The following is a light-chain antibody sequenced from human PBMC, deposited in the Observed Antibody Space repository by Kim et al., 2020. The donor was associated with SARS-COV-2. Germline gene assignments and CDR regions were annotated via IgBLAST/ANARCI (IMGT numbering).Light chain of an antibody. CDR3: QQYKNWPYT. CDR2: GAF. CDR1: QSVSSN. V-gene: IGKV3-15*01. J-gene: IGKJ2*01. Sequence: EIVMTQSPATLSVSPGERATLSCRASQSVSSNLAWYQQKPGQAPRLLIYGAFTRATGIPARFSGSGSGTEFTLTINSLQSEDFAVYYCQQYKNWPYTFGQGTKLGI.